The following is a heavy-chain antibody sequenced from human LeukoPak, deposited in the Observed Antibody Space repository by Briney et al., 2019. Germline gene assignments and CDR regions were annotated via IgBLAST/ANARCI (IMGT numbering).Heavy chain of an antibody. CDR1: GFAFGDYA. D-gene: IGHD2-2*01. CDR3: TRRVPAAMGYFFDY. J-gene: IGHJ4*02. Sequence: GGSLRLSCTASGFAFGDYAMSRVRQAPGKGLEWVGFIRSKAYGGTTEYAASVKGRFTISRDDSKSIAYLQMNSLKTEDTAVYYCTRRVPAAMGYFFDYWGQGTLVTVSS. CDR2: IRSKAYGGTT. V-gene: IGHV3-49*04.